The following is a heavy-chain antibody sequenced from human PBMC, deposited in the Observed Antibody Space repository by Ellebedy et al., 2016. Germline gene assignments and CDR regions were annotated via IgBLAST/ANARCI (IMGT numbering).Heavy chain of an antibody. V-gene: IGHV3-53*01. CDR1: GFIFTKYN. Sequence: GESLKISCAASGFIFTKYNMNWVRQAPGKGLEWVSAIFSDGNTYYADSVKGRFTISRDNSKNTLYLQMNSLRAEDTAVYYCARGVGSGWFDPWGQGTLVTVSS. CDR2: IFSDGNT. J-gene: IGHJ5*02. D-gene: IGHD2-15*01. CDR3: ARGVGSGWFDP.